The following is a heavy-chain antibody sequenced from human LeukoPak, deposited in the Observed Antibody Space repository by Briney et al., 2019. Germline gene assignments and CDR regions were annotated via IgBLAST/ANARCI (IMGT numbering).Heavy chain of an antibody. CDR3: VTERAGAFEI. CDR1: GFTLINAW. Sequence: GGSLRLSSAASGFTLINAWMNWVRQTPGKGMEWIGLIKSISDGGTIDYAAPVKGRFTISRDDTKNTLLLQMNSLKTDDTGIYYCVTERAGAFEIWGQGTMVTVSS. J-gene: IGHJ3*02. V-gene: IGHV3-15*01. CDR2: IKSISDGGTI.